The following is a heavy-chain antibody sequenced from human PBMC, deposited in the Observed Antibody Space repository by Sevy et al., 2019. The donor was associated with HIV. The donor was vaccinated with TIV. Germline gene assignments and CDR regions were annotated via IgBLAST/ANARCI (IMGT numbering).Heavy chain of an antibody. V-gene: IGHV7-4-1*02. CDR3: AREESSSVPVASVYYYYGMDV. CDR1: GYTFTSYA. D-gene: IGHD6-6*01. CDR2: INTNTGNP. J-gene: IGHJ6*02. Sequence: ASVKVSCKASGYTFTSYAMNRVRQAPGQGLEWMGWINTNTGNPTYAQGFTGRFVFSLDTSVSTAYLQISSLKAEDTAVYYCAREESSSVPVASVYYYYGMDVWGQGTTVTVSS.